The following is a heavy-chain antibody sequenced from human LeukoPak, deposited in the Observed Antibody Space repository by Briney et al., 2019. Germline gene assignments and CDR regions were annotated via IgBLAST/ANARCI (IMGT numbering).Heavy chain of an antibody. D-gene: IGHD6-19*01. CDR1: GFTFDDYA. V-gene: IGHV3-9*01. CDR2: ISWNSGSI. Sequence: GRSLRLSCAASGFTFDDYAMHWARHAPGKGLEWVSGISWNSGSIGYADSVKGRFTISRDNAKNSLYLQMNSLRAEDAALYYCAKDAYSSGWFYYFDYWGQGTLVTVSS. J-gene: IGHJ4*02. CDR3: AKDAYSSGWFYYFDY.